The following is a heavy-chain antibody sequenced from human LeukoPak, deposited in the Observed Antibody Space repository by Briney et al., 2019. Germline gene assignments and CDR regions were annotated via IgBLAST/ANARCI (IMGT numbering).Heavy chain of an antibody. CDR2: IIPIFGTA. J-gene: IGHJ4*02. V-gene: IGHV1-69*05. CDR3: ARVSAYYYDSSGLPFDFDY. Sequence: SVKVSCKASGGTFSSYAISWVRQAPGQGLEWMGGIIPIFGTANYAQKFQGRVTITTDESTSTAYMELSSLRSEDTAVYYCARVSAYYYDSSGLPFDFDYWGQGTLVTVSS. D-gene: IGHD3-22*01. CDR1: GGTFSSYA.